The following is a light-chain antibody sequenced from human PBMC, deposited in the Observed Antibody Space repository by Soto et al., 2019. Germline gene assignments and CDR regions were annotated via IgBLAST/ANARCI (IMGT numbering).Light chain of an antibody. CDR3: QQYNNWPGT. V-gene: IGKV3-15*01. Sequence: EIVLTQSPGTLSVSPGERATLSCRASQSVSSKLAWYQQKPGQAPRLLFYGASTGATGIPARFSGSGSETQFTLYISSLQSEDFAVYYCQQYNNWPGTFCQGTKVQIK. CDR1: QSVSSK. CDR2: GAS. J-gene: IGKJ1*01.